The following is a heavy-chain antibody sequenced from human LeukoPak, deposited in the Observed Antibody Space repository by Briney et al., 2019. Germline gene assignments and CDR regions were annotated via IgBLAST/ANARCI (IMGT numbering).Heavy chain of an antibody. CDR3: AKGPNGDSNYFFDY. V-gene: IGHV3-23*01. D-gene: IGHD4-11*01. CDR1: GSTFSSYA. CDR2: ITSDGGST. J-gene: IGHJ4*02. Sequence: GGSLRLSCAVSGSTFSSYAMSWVRQAPEKGLEWVSVITSDGGSTHYAASVKGRFTVTRDNSKNTLYLQMNSLRAEDTAVYYCAKGPNGDSNYFFDYWGQGTLVTVSS.